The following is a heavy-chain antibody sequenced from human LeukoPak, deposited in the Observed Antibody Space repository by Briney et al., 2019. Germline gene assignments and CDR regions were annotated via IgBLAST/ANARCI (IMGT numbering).Heavy chain of an antibody. J-gene: IGHJ4*02. CDR3: AKPANFAVGGDY. V-gene: IGHV3-30*18. CDR2: ISYDGSNK. Sequence: GGSLRLSCLASGFTFRTYWMSWVRQAPGKGLEWVAVISYDGSNKYYADSVKGRFTISRDNSKNTLYLQMNSLRAEDTAVYYCAKPANFAVGGDYWGQGTLVTVSS. CDR1: GFTFRTYW. D-gene: IGHD3-16*01.